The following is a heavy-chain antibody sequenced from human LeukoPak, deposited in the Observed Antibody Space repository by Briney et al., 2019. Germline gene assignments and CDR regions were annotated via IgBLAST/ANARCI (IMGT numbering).Heavy chain of an antibody. Sequence: GGSLRLSRAASGFTFSSYWMSWVRQAPGKALEWVSSIMSSSRNIYYADSVKGRFTISRDNAKNSLYLQLSSLRAEDTAVYHCATTRAPSNGRVLYYMDVWGKGTTVTVSS. D-gene: IGHD3-3*01. CDR2: IMSSSRNI. V-gene: IGHV3-21*01. CDR3: ATTRAPSNGRVLYYMDV. J-gene: IGHJ6*03. CDR1: GFTFSSYW.